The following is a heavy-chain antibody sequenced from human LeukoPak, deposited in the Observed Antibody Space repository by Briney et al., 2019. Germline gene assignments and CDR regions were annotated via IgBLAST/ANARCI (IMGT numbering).Heavy chain of an antibody. V-gene: IGHV4-59*01. J-gene: IGHJ4*02. CDR3: ASCWNGGVDY. CDR2: IYYSGST. Sequence: SETLSLTCTVSGGSISSYYWSWTRQPPGKGLEWIGYIYYSGSTNYNPSLKSRVTISVDTSKNQFSLKLSSVTAADTAVYYCASCWNGGVDYWGQGTLVTVSS. CDR1: GGSISSYY. D-gene: IGHD3-16*01.